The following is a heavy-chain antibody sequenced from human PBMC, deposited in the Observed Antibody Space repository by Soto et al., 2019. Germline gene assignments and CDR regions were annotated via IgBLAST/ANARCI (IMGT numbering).Heavy chain of an antibody. J-gene: IGHJ4*02. D-gene: IGHD4-17*01. Sequence: EVQLVESGGGLVQPGGSLRLSCAASGFTFSSYSMNWVRQAPGKGLEWVSYISSSSSSIYYADSVKGRFTISRDNSKNSLYLQMDSLRDEDTAVYYCARDPHGYGDSLGYWGQGTLVTVSS. CDR3: ARDPHGYGDSLGY. V-gene: IGHV3-48*02. CDR1: GFTFSSYS. CDR2: ISSSSSSI.